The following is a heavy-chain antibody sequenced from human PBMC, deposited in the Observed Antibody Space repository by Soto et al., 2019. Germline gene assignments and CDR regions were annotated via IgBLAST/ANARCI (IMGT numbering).Heavy chain of an antibody. CDR3: ARRTLGSSIGIGDY. Sequence: GASVKVSCKTSGYTFAMYGISWVRQAPGQGLEWLGWITADNGDTKYAQKVQDRVTVTMDTSTTTVYMELSSLTPDDTAVYYCARRTLGSSIGIGDYWG. D-gene: IGHD7-27*01. V-gene: IGHV1-18*01. CDR1: GYTFAMYG. J-gene: IGHJ4*01. CDR2: ITADNGDT.